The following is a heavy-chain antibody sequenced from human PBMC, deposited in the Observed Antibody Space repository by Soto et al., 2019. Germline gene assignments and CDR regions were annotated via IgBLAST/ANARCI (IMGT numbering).Heavy chain of an antibody. CDR3: ARDQSYGGYFYYGLDI. D-gene: IGHD3-10*01. Sequence: GGSLRLSCAASGFSLSTYWMHWVRQAPGKGLAWVSRIKSDGSRTNYADSVKGRFTISRDNAKNTLFLQMNSLRAEDTAVYYCARDQSYGGYFYYGLDIWGQGTTVTVSS. V-gene: IGHV3-74*01. J-gene: IGHJ6*02. CDR2: IKSDGSRT. CDR1: GFSLSTYW.